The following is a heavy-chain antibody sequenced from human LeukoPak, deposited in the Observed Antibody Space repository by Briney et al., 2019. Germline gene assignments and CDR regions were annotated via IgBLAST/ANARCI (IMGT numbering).Heavy chain of an antibody. CDR3: ARGSYYGSGSYYSIYYYYYMDV. CDR2: MNPNSGNT. V-gene: IGHV1-8*01. D-gene: IGHD3-10*01. Sequence: ASVKVSCKASGYTFTSYDINWVRQATGQGLEWMGWMNPNSGNTGYAQKFQGRVTMTRDTSISTAYMELSRLRSDDTAVYYCARGSYYGSGSYYSIYYYYYMDVWGKGTTVTISS. CDR1: GYTFTSYD. J-gene: IGHJ6*03.